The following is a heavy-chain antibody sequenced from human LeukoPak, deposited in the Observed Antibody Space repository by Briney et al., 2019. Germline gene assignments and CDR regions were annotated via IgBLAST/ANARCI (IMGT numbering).Heavy chain of an antibody. Sequence: PSETLSLTCAVSGYSISSGYYWGWIRQPPGKGLEWIGSIYHSGSTYYNPSLKSRVTISVDTSKNQFSLKLSSVTAADTAVYYCARGDQMATELCYYWGQGTLVTVSS. D-gene: IGHD5-24*01. V-gene: IGHV4-38-2*01. CDR3: ARGDQMATELCYY. CDR1: GYSISSGYY. J-gene: IGHJ4*02. CDR2: IYHSGST.